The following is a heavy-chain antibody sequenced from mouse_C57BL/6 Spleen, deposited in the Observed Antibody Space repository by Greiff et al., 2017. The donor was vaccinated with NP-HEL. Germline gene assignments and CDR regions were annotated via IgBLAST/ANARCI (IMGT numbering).Heavy chain of an antibody. D-gene: IGHD2-3*01. CDR3: ARNGYSYYFDY. Sequence: VKLQESGAELVKPGASVKISCKASGYAFSSYWMNWVKQRPGKGLEWIGQIYPGDGDTNYNGKFKGKATLTADKSSSTAYMQLSSLTSEDSAVYFCARNGYSYYFDYWGQGTTLTVSS. V-gene: IGHV1-80*01. J-gene: IGHJ2*01. CDR1: GYAFSSYW. CDR2: IYPGDGDT.